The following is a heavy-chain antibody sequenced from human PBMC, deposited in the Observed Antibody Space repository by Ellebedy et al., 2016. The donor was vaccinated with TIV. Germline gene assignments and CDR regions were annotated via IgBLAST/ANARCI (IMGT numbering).Heavy chain of an antibody. CDR3: ARGGTGLWFGELSYDY. D-gene: IGHD3-10*01. J-gene: IGHJ4*02. CDR1: GGTFSSYA. Sequence: SVKVSCXASGGTFSSYAISWVRQAPGQGLEWMGGIIPIFGTANYAQKFQGRVTITADESTSTAYMELRSLRSDDTAVYYCARGGTGLWFGELSYDYWGQGTLVTVSS. CDR2: IIPIFGTA. V-gene: IGHV1-69*13.